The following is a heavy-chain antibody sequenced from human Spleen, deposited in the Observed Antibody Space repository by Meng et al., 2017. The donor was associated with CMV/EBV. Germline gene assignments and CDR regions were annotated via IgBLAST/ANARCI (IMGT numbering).Heavy chain of an antibody. CDR3: ARDSPGGYGYFDS. Sequence: QVQLQEPGPGLVKPSQPLSLTCTVSDGFTTSDDYYWSWIRQPPGKGLEWIGYIHYSGTTYYNPSLKSRIAISLDTSKNQFSLNLNSVTAADAAVYYCARDSPGGYGYFDSWGQGTLVTVSS. J-gene: IGHJ4*02. CDR1: DGFTTSDDYY. D-gene: IGHD5-12*01. CDR2: IHYSGTT. V-gene: IGHV4-30-4*01.